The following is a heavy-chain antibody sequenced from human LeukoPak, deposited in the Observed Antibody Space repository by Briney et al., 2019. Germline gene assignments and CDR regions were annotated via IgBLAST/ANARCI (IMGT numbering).Heavy chain of an antibody. CDR2: ISAYNGNT. CDR1: GYTFTNYG. Sequence: ASVKVSCKASGYTFTNYGISWVRQAPGQGLEWMGWISAYNGNTNYAQKFQGRVTMTRDTSISTAYMELSRLRSDDTAVYYCARILSPILGYCSSTSCYTYDCWGQGTLVTVSS. CDR3: ARILSPILGYCSSTSCYTYDC. J-gene: IGHJ4*02. D-gene: IGHD2-2*02. V-gene: IGHV1-18*01.